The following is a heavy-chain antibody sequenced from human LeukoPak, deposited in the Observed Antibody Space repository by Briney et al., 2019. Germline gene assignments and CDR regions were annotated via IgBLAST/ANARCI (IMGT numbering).Heavy chain of an antibody. J-gene: IGHJ4*02. Sequence: GGSLRLSCAASGFTFSCYGMSWGRQAPGKGLEWVSAFSGSGGSTYYAASVKGRFTISRDNSKNTLYLQMNSLKTEDTAVYYCTTDWGVVVTAPNYDLTGGDYWGQGTLVTVSS. CDR3: TTDWGVVVTAPNYDLTGGDY. CDR1: GFTFSCYG. V-gene: IGHV3-23*01. CDR2: FSGSGGST. D-gene: IGHD2-21*02.